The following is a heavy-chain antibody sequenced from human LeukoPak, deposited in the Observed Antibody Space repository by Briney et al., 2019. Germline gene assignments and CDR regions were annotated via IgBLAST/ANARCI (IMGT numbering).Heavy chain of an antibody. CDR2: ISAYNGNT. Sequence: GASVKVSCKASGYTFTSYGISWVRQAPGQGLEWMGWISAYNGNTNYAQKLQGRVTMTTDTSTSTAYMELRSLRSDDTAVYYCARVWRDGCNPFLFDYWGQGTLVTVSS. CDR3: ARVWRDGCNPFLFDY. V-gene: IGHV1-18*01. D-gene: IGHD5-24*01. J-gene: IGHJ4*02. CDR1: GYTFTSYG.